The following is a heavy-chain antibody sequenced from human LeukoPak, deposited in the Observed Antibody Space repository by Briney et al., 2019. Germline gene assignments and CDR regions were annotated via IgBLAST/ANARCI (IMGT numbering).Heavy chain of an antibody. V-gene: IGHV4-31*03. D-gene: IGHD3-16*02. CDR2: IYYSGST. CDR3: ARDRGLRLGELSFFY. CDR1: GASISSGGYY. J-gene: IGHJ4*02. Sequence: SQTLSLTCTVSGASISSGGYYWSWLRQHPGKGLEWIGYIYYSGSTYYNPSLKSRVTISVDTSKNQFSLKLSSVTAADTAVYYCARDRGLRLGELSFFYWGQGTLVTVSS.